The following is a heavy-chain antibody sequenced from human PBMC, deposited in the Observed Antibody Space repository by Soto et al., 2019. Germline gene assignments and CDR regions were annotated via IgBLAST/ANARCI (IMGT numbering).Heavy chain of an antibody. Sequence: QVQLQESGPGLVKPSETLSLTCTVSGGSISSYYWSWIRQNPGKGLEWIGYIYYSGSTNYNPSLKSRVTISVDTSKNLFSLKLSSVTAADTAVYYCARDAAAGTDFDYYYYMDVWGKGTTVTVSS. J-gene: IGHJ6*03. CDR1: GGSISSYY. CDR3: ARDAAAGTDFDYYYYMDV. CDR2: IYYSGST. V-gene: IGHV4-59*01. D-gene: IGHD6-13*01.